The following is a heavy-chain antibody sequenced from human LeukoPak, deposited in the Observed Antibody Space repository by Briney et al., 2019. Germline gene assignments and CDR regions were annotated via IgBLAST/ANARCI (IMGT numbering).Heavy chain of an antibody. CDR3: ARGHDILTGSGDAFDI. CDR2: IGSSGSNT. CDR1: GFTFSSST. V-gene: IGHV3-21*01. J-gene: IGHJ3*02. D-gene: IGHD3-9*01. Sequence: PGGSLRLSCAASGFTFSSSTMNWVRQAPGQGLEWVSSIGSSGSNTHYADSVKGRFTIPRDNAKNSVYLQMNSLRDEDTAVYYCARGHDILTGSGDAFDIWGQGTMVTVSS.